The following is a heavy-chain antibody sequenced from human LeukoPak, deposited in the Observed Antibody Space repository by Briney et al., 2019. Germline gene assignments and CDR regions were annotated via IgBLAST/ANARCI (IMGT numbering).Heavy chain of an antibody. CDR3: ARHHSSVHYYYGMDV. V-gene: IGHV1-69*13. D-gene: IGHD6-19*01. J-gene: IGHJ6*02. CDR2: IIPIFGTA. Sequence: SVKVSCKASGGTFSSYAISWVRQAPGQGLEWMGGIIPIFGTANYAQKFQGRVTITADESTSTAHMELSSLRSEDTAVYYCARHHSSVHYYYGMDVWGQGTTVTVSS. CDR1: GGTFSSYA.